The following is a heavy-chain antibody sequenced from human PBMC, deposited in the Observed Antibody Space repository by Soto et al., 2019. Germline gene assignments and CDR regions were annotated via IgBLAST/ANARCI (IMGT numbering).Heavy chain of an antibody. CDR2: MNSDGSNT. V-gene: IGHV3-74*01. Sequence: EVQLVESGGALVQPGGSLRLSCAASGFTFSNYWMHWVRQAPGKGLVWISRMNSDGSNTVYADAVKGRFPISRDNAKNTLYLQMNSLRVEDTAVYYCATSKGGVINGPTTYRGQGTLVTVSS. CDR3: ATSKGGVINGPTTY. D-gene: IGHD1-26*01. J-gene: IGHJ4*02. CDR1: GFTFSNYW.